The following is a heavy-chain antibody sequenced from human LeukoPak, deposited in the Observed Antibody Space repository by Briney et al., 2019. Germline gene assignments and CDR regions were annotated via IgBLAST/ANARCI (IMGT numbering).Heavy chain of an antibody. Sequence: SETLSLTCTVSGGSISSYYWSWIRQPPGKGLEWIGYIYYSGSTNYNPSLKSRVTISVDTSKNQFSLKLSSVTAEDTAVYYCARVYGSGSYYAEGYYFDYWGQGTLVTVSS. V-gene: IGHV4-59*01. CDR3: ARVYGSGSYYAEGYYFDY. CDR1: GGSISSYY. D-gene: IGHD3-10*01. J-gene: IGHJ4*02. CDR2: IYYSGST.